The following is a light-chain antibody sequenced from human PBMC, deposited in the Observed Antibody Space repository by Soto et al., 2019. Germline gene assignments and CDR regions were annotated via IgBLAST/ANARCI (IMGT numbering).Light chain of an antibody. CDR2: GAS. CDR1: QSVSSD. V-gene: IGKV3-15*01. Sequence: EIVMTQSPATLSVSPGERATLSCRASQSVSSDLAWYHQKPGQAPRLLIYGASTRATGIPARFSGSGSGTEFTLTINSLQSEDFAVYYCQQYNNWPRTLGQGTKVE. CDR3: QQYNNWPRT. J-gene: IGKJ1*01.